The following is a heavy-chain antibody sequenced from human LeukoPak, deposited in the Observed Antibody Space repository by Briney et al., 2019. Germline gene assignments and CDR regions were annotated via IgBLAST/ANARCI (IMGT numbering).Heavy chain of an antibody. V-gene: IGHV1-8*01. J-gene: IGHJ6*02. CDR1: GYTFTSYD. CDR2: MNPNSGNT. D-gene: IGHD6-13*01. Sequence: GASVKVSCKASGYTFTSYDINWVRQATGQGLEWMGWMNPNSGNTGYAQKFQGRVTMTRNTSISTAYTELSSLRSEDTAAYYCARGPSSSWSPYYGMDVWGQGTTVTVS. CDR3: ARGPSSSWSPYYGMDV.